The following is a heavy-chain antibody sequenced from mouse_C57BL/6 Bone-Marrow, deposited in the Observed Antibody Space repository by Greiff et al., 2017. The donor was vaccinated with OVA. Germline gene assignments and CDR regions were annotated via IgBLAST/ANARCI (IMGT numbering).Heavy chain of an antibody. CDR1: GYTFTSYG. CDR3: ADNYYGSSYRFAY. CDR2: IYPRSGNT. Sequence: LVESGAELARPGASVKLSCKASGYTFTSYGISWVKQRTGQGLEWIGEIYPRSGNTYYNEKFKGKATLTADKSSSTAYMELRSLTSEDSAVYFCADNYYGSSYRFAYWGQGTLVTVSA. V-gene: IGHV1-81*01. D-gene: IGHD1-1*01. J-gene: IGHJ3*01.